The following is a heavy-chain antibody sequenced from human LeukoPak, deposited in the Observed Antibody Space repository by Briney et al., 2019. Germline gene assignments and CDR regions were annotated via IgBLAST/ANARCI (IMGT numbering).Heavy chain of an antibody. D-gene: IGHD3/OR15-3a*01. CDR3: ARALSDFWTGYFFDS. V-gene: IGHV3-7*01. CDR2: IKQDGSET. CDR1: RINFYSYW. Sequence: GGSLRLSCAVSRINFYSYWMTWVLQAPGKGLEWVANIKQDGSETYYMDSVKGRFSISRDNAKNSLYLQMNSLRAEDTAVYYCARALSDFWTGYFFDSWGQGTLVTVSS. J-gene: IGHJ4*02.